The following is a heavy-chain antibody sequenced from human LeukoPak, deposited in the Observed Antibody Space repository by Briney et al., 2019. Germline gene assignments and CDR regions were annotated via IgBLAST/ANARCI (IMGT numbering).Heavy chain of an antibody. V-gene: IGHV3-13*01. D-gene: IGHD1-1*01. CDR2: IGTAGDT. CDR3: ARVAKERVGGVYYFDY. CDR1: GFTFSDYD. J-gene: IGHJ4*02. Sequence: GGPLRLSRAASGFTFSDYDMHWVRQATGKGREWVSAIGTAGDTYYTRSLKGRFTISRENAKNSLYLQMNSLRAGDTAVYYCARVAKERVGGVYYFDYWGQGTLVTVSS.